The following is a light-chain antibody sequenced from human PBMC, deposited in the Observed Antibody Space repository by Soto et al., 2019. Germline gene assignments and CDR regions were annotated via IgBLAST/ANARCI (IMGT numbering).Light chain of an antibody. CDR2: EVS. J-gene: IGLJ1*01. Sequence: QSALTQPASVSGPPGQSITISCTGTSSDVGGYNYVSWYQQHPTKAPKLMIYEVSYRPPGVPYRFSGSKSGNTASLTISGLQAEDEADYYCSSYTSTNTYVFGTGTKVTVL. V-gene: IGLV2-14*01. CDR1: SSDVGGYNY. CDR3: SSYTSTNTYV.